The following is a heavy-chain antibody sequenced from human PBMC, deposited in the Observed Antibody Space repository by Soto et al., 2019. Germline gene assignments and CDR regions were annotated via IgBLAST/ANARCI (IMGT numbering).Heavy chain of an antibody. J-gene: IGHJ4*02. Sequence: GGSLRLFCAASGFTFSSYSMSGVRQAPGKGLEWVSGFRTGGDDGTTYYADSVKGRFTISRDNSKNTLFLQMNSLRAEDTAIYYCAKKVNSGPGSQYFDYWGQGTLVTVSS. D-gene: IGHD3-10*01. CDR3: AKKVNSGPGSQYFDY. CDR1: GFTFSSYS. CDR2: FRTGGDDGTT. V-gene: IGHV3-23*01.